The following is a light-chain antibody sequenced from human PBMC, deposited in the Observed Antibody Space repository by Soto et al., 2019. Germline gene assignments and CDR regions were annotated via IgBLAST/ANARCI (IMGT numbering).Light chain of an antibody. J-gene: IGLJ2*01. V-gene: IGLV2-14*01. CDR1: SSDVGGYNY. CDR2: DVS. CDR3: RSYTSSSTLEVV. Sequence: QSVLTQPASVSGSPGQSITISCTGTSSDVGGYNYVSWYQQHPGKAPKLMIYDVSNRPSGVSNRFSGSKSGNTASLTISGLQAEDEADYYCRSYTSSSTLEVVFGGGTKVTVL.